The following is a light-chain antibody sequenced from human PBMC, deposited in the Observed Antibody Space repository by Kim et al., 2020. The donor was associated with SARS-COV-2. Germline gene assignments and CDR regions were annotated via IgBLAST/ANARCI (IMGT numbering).Light chain of an antibody. V-gene: IGLV1-44*01. CDR2: SNN. Sequence: QSVLTQPPSASGTPGQRVTISCSGSSTNIGSYNVVWYQQLPGAAPNLLIYSNNQRPSGIPDRFSGSRSGTSASLAIIGLQSGDEADYYCAVWYDSLTQGVFGGGTQLTVL. CDR1: STNIGSYN. CDR3: AVWYDSLTQGV. J-gene: IGLJ3*02.